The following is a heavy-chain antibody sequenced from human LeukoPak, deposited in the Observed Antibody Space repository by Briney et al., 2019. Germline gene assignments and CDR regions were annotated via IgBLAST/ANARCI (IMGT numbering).Heavy chain of an antibody. CDR1: GFTFSSYA. D-gene: IGHD6-13*01. CDR3: ARDGIAAVAFDY. J-gene: IGHJ4*02. V-gene: IGHV3-23*01. Sequence: PGGSLRLSCAASGFTFSSYAMSWVRQAPGKGLEWVSAISGSGGSTYYADSVKGRFTISRDNSKNTLYLQMNSLRAEDTAVYYCARDGIAAVAFDYWGQGTLVTVSS. CDR2: ISGSGGST.